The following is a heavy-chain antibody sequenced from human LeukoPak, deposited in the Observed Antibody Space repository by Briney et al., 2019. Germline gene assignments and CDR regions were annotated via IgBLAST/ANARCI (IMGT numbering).Heavy chain of an antibody. Sequence: PSETLSLTCTVSGGYISTYYWTWIRQPPGKGLEWIGNIYYTGSTNYNPSLKSRFTISVDTSKNQISLKLSSVTAADTAVYYCARDVTAAAGTRADWGQGTLVTVSS. CDR1: GGYISTYY. CDR3: ARDVTAAAGTRAD. D-gene: IGHD6-13*01. J-gene: IGHJ4*02. CDR2: IYYTGST. V-gene: IGHV4-59*12.